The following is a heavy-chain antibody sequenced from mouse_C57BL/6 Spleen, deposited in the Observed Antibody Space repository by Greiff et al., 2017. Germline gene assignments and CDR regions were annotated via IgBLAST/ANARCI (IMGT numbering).Heavy chain of an antibody. CDR3: TRESNYAMDY. J-gene: IGHJ4*01. Sequence: VQLQQSGAELVRPGASVTLSCKASGYTFTDYEMHWVKQTPVHGLEWIGAIDPETGGTAYNQKFKGKAILTADKSSSTAYMELRSLTSEDSAVYYCTRESNYAMDYWGQGTSVTVSS. CDR1: GYTFTDYE. V-gene: IGHV1-15*01. CDR2: IDPETGGT. D-gene: IGHD5-1*01.